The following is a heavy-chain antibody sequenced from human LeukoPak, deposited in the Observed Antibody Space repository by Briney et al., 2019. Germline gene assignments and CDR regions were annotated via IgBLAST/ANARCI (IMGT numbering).Heavy chain of an antibody. CDR2: IRYDGSNK. CDR1: GFTFSSYG. D-gene: IGHD3-22*01. CDR3: AKDLNYYDSTGWFDP. J-gene: IGHJ5*02. Sequence: PGGSLRLSCAASGFTFSSYGMHWVRQAPGKGLEWVAFIRYDGSNKYYADSVKGRFTISRDNSKNTLYLQMNSLRAEDTAVYYCAKDLNYYDSTGWFDPWGQGTLVTVSS. V-gene: IGHV3-30*02.